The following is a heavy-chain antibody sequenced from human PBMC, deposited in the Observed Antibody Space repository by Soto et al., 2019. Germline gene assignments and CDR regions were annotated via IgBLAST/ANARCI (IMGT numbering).Heavy chain of an antibody. Sequence: SETLSLTCTVSGGSISSPNDFWGWIRQPPGTGLGWIGSIHYRGSTYYNPSLNSRVTISVDTSKNQFSLKLSSVTAADTAVYYCARGYIVVVPAAQYNWFDPWGQGTLVTVSS. CDR1: GGSISSPNDF. D-gene: IGHD2-2*01. V-gene: IGHV4-39*01. J-gene: IGHJ5*02. CDR2: IHYRGST. CDR3: ARGYIVVVPAAQYNWFDP.